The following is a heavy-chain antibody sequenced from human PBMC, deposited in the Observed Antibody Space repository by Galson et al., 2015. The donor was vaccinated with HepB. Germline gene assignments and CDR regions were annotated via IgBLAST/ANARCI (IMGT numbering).Heavy chain of an antibody. V-gene: IGHV5-51*01. CDR3: ARLWGSSSSTGYYYYYGMDV. Sequence: QSGAEVKKPGESLKISCKGSGYSFTSYWIGWVRQMPGKGLEWMGIIYPGDSDTRYSPSFQGQVTISADKSISTAYLQWSSLKASDTAMYYCARLWGSSSSTGYYYYYGMDVWGQGTTVTVSS. J-gene: IGHJ6*02. CDR2: IYPGDSDT. CDR1: GYSFTSYW. D-gene: IGHD6-6*01.